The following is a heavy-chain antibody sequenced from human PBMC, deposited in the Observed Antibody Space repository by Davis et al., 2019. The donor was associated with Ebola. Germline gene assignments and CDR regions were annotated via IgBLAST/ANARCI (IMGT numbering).Heavy chain of an antibody. D-gene: IGHD1-14*01. V-gene: IGHV4-34*01. J-gene: IGHJ4*02. CDR3: ARGKVISPEGAKTVDY. Sequence: MPSETLSLTCAVYGGSFSGYYWSWIRQPPGKGLEWIGEINHIGSTNYNPSLKSRVTISVDTSKNQFSLKLSSVTAADTAVYYCARGKVISPEGAKTVDYWGQGTLVSVSS. CDR2: INHIGST. CDR1: GGSFSGYY.